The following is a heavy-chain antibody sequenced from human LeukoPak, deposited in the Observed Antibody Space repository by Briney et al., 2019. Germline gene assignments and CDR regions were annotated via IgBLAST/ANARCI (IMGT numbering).Heavy chain of an antibody. D-gene: IGHD2-2*01. CDR2: ISAYNGNT. V-gene: IGHV1-18*01. Sequence: ASVKVSCKASGYTFTSYGISWVRQAPGQGLEWMGWISAYNGNTNYAQKLQGRVTMTTDTYTSTAYMELRSLRSDDTAVYYCARTPGYCSSTSCPTFDYWGQGTLVTVSS. CDR1: GYTFTSYG. J-gene: IGHJ4*02. CDR3: ARTPGYCSSTSCPTFDY.